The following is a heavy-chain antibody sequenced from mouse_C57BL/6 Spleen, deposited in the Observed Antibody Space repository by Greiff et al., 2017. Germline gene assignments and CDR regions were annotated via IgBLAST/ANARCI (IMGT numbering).Heavy chain of an antibody. Sequence: QVHVKQPGTELVKPGASVKLSCKASGYTFTSYWMHWVKQRPGQGLEWIGNINPSNGGTNYNEKFKSKATLTVDKSSSTAYMQLSSLTSEDSAVYYCARGGAITTVVVPYAMDYWGQGTSVTVSS. D-gene: IGHD1-1*01. CDR1: GYTFTSYW. CDR2: INPSNGGT. V-gene: IGHV1-53*01. CDR3: ARGGAITTVVVPYAMDY. J-gene: IGHJ4*01.